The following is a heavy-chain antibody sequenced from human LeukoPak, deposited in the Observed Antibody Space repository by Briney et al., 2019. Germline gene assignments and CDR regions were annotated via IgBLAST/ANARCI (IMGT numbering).Heavy chain of an antibody. CDR1: GYTFTSYG. CDR2: IIPILGIA. D-gene: IGHD6-6*01. CDR3: ARDPSSSPGGRPY. V-gene: IGHV1-69*04. Sequence: ASVKVSCKASGYTFTSYGISWVRQAPGQGLEWMGRIIPILGIANYAQKFQGRVTITADKSTSTAYMELSSLRSEDTAVYYCARDPSSSPGGRPYWGQGTLVAVSS. J-gene: IGHJ4*02.